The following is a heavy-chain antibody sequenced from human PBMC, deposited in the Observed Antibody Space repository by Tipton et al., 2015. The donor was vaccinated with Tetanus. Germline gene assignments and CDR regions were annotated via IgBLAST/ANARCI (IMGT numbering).Heavy chain of an antibody. CDR2: IYANGAT. D-gene: IGHD5-12*01. CDR1: GFTVSNSH. J-gene: IGHJ5*02. CDR3: LGHGGYSS. V-gene: IGHV3-53*01. Sequence: AVSGFTVSNSHTSWVCQAPGKGLECVSMIYANGATSYADSVKGRFSISRDNSKNIVFLQMNALRVEDTAVYYCLGHGGYSSWGQGTLVTVSS.